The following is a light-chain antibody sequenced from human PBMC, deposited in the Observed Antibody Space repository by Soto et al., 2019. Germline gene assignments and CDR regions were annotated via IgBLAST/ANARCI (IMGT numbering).Light chain of an antibody. CDR1: QSVDNDF. Sequence: IVLTQSPATLSLSPGERATLSYRASQSVDNDFLAWYQQKPGQAPRLLIYNASKRATGIPDRFSGSGSGTDFTLTISSLEPDDFAVYYCHQYAYSPQTFGQGTRLEIK. CDR2: NAS. CDR3: HQYAYSPQT. V-gene: IGKV3-20*01. J-gene: IGKJ5*01.